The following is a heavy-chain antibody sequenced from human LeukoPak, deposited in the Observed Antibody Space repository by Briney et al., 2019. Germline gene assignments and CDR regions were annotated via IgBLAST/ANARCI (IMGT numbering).Heavy chain of an antibody. J-gene: IGHJ4*02. CDR1: GGTFSSYA. Sequence: GASVKVSCKASGGTFSSYAISWVRQAPGQGLEWMGGIIPIFGTANYAQKFQGRVTITADESTSTAYMEPSSLRSEDTAVYYCARSREFSGPFDYWGQGTLVTVSS. D-gene: IGHD5-12*01. V-gene: IGHV1-69*01. CDR3: ARSREFSGPFDY. CDR2: IIPIFGTA.